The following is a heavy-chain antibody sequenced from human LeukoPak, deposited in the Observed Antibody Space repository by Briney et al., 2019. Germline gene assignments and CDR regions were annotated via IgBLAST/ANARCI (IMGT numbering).Heavy chain of an antibody. V-gene: IGHV3-21*01. CDR2: ITSSSSYI. Sequence: GGSLRLSCAASGFTFSSYGMSWVRQAPGKGLEWVSSITSSSSYIYYADSVKGRFTISRDNAKNSLYLQINSLRAEDTAVYYCAELGITMIGGVWGKGTTVTVSS. J-gene: IGHJ6*04. CDR1: GFTFSSYG. D-gene: IGHD3-10*02. CDR3: AELGITMIGGV.